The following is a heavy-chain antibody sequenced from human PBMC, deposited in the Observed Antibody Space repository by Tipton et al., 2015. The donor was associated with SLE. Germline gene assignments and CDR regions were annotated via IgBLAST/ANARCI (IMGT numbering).Heavy chain of an antibody. J-gene: IGHJ3*02. Sequence: SPSFQGHVTISADKSISTAYLQWSSLKASDTAMYYCARRKIVGAFDIWGQGTMVTVSS. V-gene: IGHV5-10-1*01. CDR3: ARRKIVGAFDI. D-gene: IGHD3-22*01.